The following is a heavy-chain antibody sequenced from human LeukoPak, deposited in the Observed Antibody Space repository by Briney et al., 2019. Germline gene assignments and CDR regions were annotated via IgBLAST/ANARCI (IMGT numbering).Heavy chain of an antibody. Sequence: PGGSLRLSCAASGSTFSNYWMSWVRRAPGKGLEWVANIKQDGSETYYVDSVRGRFTISRDNAQNSLYLQMNSLRAEDTAVYYCARDFWGAYRVDFFDYWGQGNVVTVSS. V-gene: IGHV3-7*01. CDR2: IKQDGSET. CDR3: ARDFWGAYRVDFFDY. CDR1: GSTFSNYW. D-gene: IGHD3-3*01. J-gene: IGHJ4*02.